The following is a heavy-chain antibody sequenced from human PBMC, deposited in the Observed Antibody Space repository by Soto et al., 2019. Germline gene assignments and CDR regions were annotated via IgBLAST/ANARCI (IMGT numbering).Heavy chain of an antibody. J-gene: IGHJ4*02. CDR3: GRCTSTSCHLGSDY. CDR1: GFTFSSYA. CDR2: VSGSGAKT. V-gene: IGHV3-23*01. Sequence: EVQLLESGGDLVQPGGSPRLSCAASGFTFSSYAMSWVRQAPGKGLEWVSAVSGSGAKTYYADAVKGRFTISRDNSKNTLYLQMNSLGAADTAVYYCGRCTSTSCHLGSDYWGQGTLVTVSS. D-gene: IGHD2-2*01.